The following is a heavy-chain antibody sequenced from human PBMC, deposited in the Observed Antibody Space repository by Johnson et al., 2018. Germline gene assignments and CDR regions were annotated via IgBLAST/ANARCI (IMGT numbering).Heavy chain of an antibody. Sequence: VQLQESGGGLVQPGRSLRLSCAASGFTFDDYAMHWVRQAPGKGLEWVSGISWNSGSIGYADSVKGRFTISRDNAKNSLYLQMNSLRAEDTALYYCAKDTQYYYESSGNAFDIWGQGTMVTVSS. J-gene: IGHJ3*02. CDR2: ISWNSGSI. V-gene: IGHV3-9*01. D-gene: IGHD3-22*01. CDR3: AKDTQYYYESSGNAFDI. CDR1: GFTFDDYA.